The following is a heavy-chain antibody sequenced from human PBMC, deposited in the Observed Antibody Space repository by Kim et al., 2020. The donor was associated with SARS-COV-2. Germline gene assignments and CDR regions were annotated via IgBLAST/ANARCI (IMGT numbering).Heavy chain of an antibody. Sequence: SETLSLTCTVSGGSISGYYWSWIRQPPGKGLEWIGYVHHSGSTNHNPSLKSRLTISVDTSKNQFSLRLRSVTAADTAVYHCARYSPLGNWYYFDSWGQGTLVTVSS. D-gene: IGHD1-1*01. V-gene: IGHV4-59*13. J-gene: IGHJ4*02. CDR3: ARYSPLGNWYYFDS. CDR2: VHHSGST. CDR1: GGSISGYY.